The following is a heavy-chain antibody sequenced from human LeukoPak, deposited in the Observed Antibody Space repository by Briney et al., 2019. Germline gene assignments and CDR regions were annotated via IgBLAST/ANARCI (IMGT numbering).Heavy chain of an antibody. V-gene: IGHV1-18*01. J-gene: IGHJ6*02. D-gene: IGHD2-2*01. CDR1: GYTFTSYG. CDR3: ASGTPRYCSSTSCYVGNYYYYGMDV. CDR2: ISAYNGNT. Sequence: ASVKVSCKASGYTFTSYGTSWVRQAPGQGLEWMGWISAYNGNTNYAQKLQGRVTMTTDTSTSTAYMELRSLRSDDTAVYYCASGTPRYCSSTSCYVGNYYYYGMDVWGQGTTVTVSS.